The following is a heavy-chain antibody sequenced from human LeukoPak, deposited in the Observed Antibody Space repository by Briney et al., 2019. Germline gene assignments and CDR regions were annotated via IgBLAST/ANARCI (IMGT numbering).Heavy chain of an antibody. CDR1: GLTFSNNA. D-gene: IGHD5-12*01. CDR3: AKMVATIGFGHYFDY. J-gene: IGHJ4*02. Sequence: GGSLRLSLAAPGLTFSNNAMNWAGQAQGKGLEWVAFIRYDGSDKYYADSVKGRFTISRDNSKNMLYLQMNSLRAEDTAVYYCAKMVATIGFGHYFDYWGQGTLITVSS. CDR2: IRYDGSDK. V-gene: IGHV3-30*02.